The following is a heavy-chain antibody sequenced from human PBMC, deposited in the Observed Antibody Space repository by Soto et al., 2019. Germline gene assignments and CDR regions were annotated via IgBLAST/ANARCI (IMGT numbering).Heavy chain of an antibody. CDR3: ARDPVARGSYYYYYGMDV. Sequence: ASVKVSCKASGYTFTSYAMHWVRQAPGQRLEWMGWINAGNGNTKYSQKFQGRVTITRDTSASTAYMELSSLRSKDTAVYYCARDPVARGSYYYYYGMDVWGQGTTVTAPS. CDR2: INAGNGNT. J-gene: IGHJ6*02. CDR1: GYTFTSYA. D-gene: IGHD1-26*01. V-gene: IGHV1-3*01.